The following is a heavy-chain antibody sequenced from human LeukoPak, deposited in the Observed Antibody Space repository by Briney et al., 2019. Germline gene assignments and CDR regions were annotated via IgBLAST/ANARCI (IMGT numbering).Heavy chain of an antibody. CDR1: GYMFTSYA. J-gene: IGHJ6*03. CDR3: ARGSGSPYYYYMDV. D-gene: IGHD3-10*01. V-gene: IGHV1-18*01. CDR2: ISVYNGKT. Sequence: ASVKLSCQASGYMFTSYAIHWVREAPGQGLEWLGWISVYNGKTDYAEGLQGRVTMTTDRSTNTAFMELRSLRSDDTAIYFCARGSGSPYYYYMDVWGKGTAVTVSS.